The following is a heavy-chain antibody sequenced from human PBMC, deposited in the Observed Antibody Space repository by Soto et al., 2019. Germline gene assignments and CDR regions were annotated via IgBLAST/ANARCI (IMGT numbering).Heavy chain of an antibody. CDR3: AKGGGAYYSDSSGYAGPLDY. CDR1: GFTFSSYA. J-gene: IGHJ4*02. V-gene: IGHV3-23*01. CDR2: ISDSGGRT. D-gene: IGHD3-22*01. Sequence: WGSLRLSCAVSGFTFSSYAMSWVRQAPGKGLEWVSAISDSGGRTYYADSVKGRFTISRDNSKNTLYLQMNSLRVEDTAVYYCAKGGGAYYSDSSGYAGPLDYWGQGSLVTVSS.